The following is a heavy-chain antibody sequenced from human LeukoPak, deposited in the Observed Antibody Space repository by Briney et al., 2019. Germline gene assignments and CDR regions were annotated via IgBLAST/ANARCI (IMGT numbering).Heavy chain of an antibody. CDR2: IHYDSSTE. V-gene: IGHV3-30*02. J-gene: IGHJ4*02. Sequence: XXXXSGFTFSSYAMHWVRQAPGKGLEWVAYIHYDSSTEDYADSVKGRFTISRDNSKNTLFLQMNNLRGEDMGVLYXXXDXNWAXDYWGQGTXVTVSS. CDR3: XXDXNWAXDY. CDR1: GFTFSSYA. D-gene: IGHD7-27*01.